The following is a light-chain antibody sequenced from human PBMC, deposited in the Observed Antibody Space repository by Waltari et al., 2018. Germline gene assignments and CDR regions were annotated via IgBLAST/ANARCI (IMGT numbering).Light chain of an antibody. CDR3: QQYHSYSPYT. J-gene: IGKJ2*01. CDR2: KAS. CDR1: QTISIY. Sequence: CRARQTISIYLALYQQKPGKAPNLLIYKASTLESGVPSRCSGSGSGTEFTLTISSLQPDDFATYYCQQYHSYSPYTFGQGTKLDIK. V-gene: IGKV1-5*03.